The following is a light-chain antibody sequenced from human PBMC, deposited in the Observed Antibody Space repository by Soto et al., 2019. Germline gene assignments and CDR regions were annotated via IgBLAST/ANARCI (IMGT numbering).Light chain of an antibody. Sequence: QSALSQPASVAGYPGQSITISCTGTSSDVGGYNYVSWYQQHPGRAPKLMTYEVSNRPSGVSNRFSGSKSGNTASLTISGLQAEDEADYYCSSKTSSSTLVFGGGTKLTV. CDR1: SSDVGGYNY. J-gene: IGLJ3*02. CDR3: SSKTSSSTLV. CDR2: EVS. V-gene: IGLV2-14*01.